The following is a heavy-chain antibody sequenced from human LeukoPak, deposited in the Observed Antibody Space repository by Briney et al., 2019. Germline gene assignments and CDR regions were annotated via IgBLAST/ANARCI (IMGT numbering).Heavy chain of an antibody. V-gene: IGHV1-69*04. J-gene: IGHJ4*02. Sequence: ASVKVSCKASGGTFSSYAISWLRQAPGQGLEWMGRIIPIFGIANYAQKFQGRVTITADKSTSTAYMELSSLRSEDTAVYYCARDRADYSNPVYFDYWGQGTLVTVSS. CDR3: ARDRADYSNPVYFDY. CDR1: GGTFSSYA. CDR2: IIPIFGIA. D-gene: IGHD4-11*01.